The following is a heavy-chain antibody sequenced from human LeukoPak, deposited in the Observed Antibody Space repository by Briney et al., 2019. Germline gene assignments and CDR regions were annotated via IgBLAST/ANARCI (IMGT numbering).Heavy chain of an antibody. CDR1: GFTFSNYD. V-gene: IGHV3-30*19. CDR2: ISYDGSNK. CDR3: ARDVGSGWSYYYYYMDV. Sequence: GGSLRLSCGASGFTFSNYDMHWVRQAPGKGLEWVAVISYDGSNKDYADSVKGRFTISRDNSKNTLYLQMNSLRAEDTAVYFCARDVGSGWSYYYYYMDVWGKGTTVTISS. J-gene: IGHJ6*03. D-gene: IGHD6-19*01.